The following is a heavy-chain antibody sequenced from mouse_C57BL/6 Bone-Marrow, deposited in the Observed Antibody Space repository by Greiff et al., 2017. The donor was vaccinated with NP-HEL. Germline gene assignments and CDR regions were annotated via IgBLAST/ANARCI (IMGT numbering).Heavy chain of an antibody. CDR3: ARGSSPYYYAMDY. Sequence: EVMLVESGGGLVQSGRSLRLSCATSGFTFSDFYMEWVRQAPGKGLEWIAASRNKANDYTTEYSASVKGRFIVSRDTSQSILYLQMNALRAEDTAIYYCARGSSPYYYAMDYWGQGTSVTVSS. D-gene: IGHD1-1*01. J-gene: IGHJ4*01. CDR2: SRNKANDYTT. CDR1: GFTFSDFY. V-gene: IGHV7-1*01.